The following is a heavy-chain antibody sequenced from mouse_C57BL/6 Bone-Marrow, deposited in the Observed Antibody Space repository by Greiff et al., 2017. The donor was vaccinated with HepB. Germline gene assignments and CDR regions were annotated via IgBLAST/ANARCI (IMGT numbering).Heavy chain of an antibody. CDR2: IYPGSGNT. V-gene: IGHV1-76*01. Sequence: QVQLKQSGAELVRPGASVKLSCKASGYTFTDYYINWVKQRPGQGLEWIARIYPGSGNTYYNEKFKGKATLTAEKSSSTAYMQLSSLTSEDSAVYFCARDRVYYGSWFADWGQGTLVTVSA. J-gene: IGHJ3*01. CDR3: ARDRVYYGSWFAD. CDR1: GYTFTDYY. D-gene: IGHD1-1*01.